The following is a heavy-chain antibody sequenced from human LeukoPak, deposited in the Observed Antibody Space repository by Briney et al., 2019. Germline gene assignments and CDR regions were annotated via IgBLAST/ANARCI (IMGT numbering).Heavy chain of an antibody. CDR3: ARDIGRGGSGWFSGDY. D-gene: IGHD6-19*01. V-gene: IGHV1-8*01. CDR1: GYTFTSYD. J-gene: IGHJ4*02. Sequence: ASVKVSCKASGYTFTSYDINWVRQATGQGLEWMGWMNPNSGNTGYAQKFQGRVTMTRNTSISTAYMELSSLRSEDTAVYYCARDIGRGGSGWFSGDYWGQGTLVTVSS. CDR2: MNPNSGNT.